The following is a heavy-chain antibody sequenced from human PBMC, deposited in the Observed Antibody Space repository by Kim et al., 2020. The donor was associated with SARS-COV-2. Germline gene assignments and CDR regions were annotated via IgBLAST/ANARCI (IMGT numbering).Heavy chain of an antibody. CDR1: GYTLIRYA. CDR2: INGANDNT. Sequence: ASVKVSCKASGYTLIRYAMHWVRQAPGQGLESMGWINGANDNTHFSENFQGRVTITRDTSARTIYMALSSLTSDDTAVYYFAAWCGRSLDYWGQGILVTV. J-gene: IGHJ4*02. V-gene: IGHV1-3*01. CDR3: AAWCGRSLDY. D-gene: IGHD2-8*02.